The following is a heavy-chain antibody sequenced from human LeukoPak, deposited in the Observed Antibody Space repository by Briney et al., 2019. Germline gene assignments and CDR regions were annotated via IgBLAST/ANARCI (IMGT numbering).Heavy chain of an antibody. D-gene: IGHD5-18*01. CDR3: ARGDTAMVLTPAVDY. V-gene: IGHV1-2*02. J-gene: IGHJ4*02. Sequence: GASVKVSCKASGYTFTGYYMHWVRQAPGQRLEWMGWINPNSGGTNYAQKFQGRVTMTRDTSISTAYMELSRLRSDDTAVYYCARGDTAMVLTPAVDYWGQGTLVTVSS. CDR1: GYTFTGYY. CDR2: INPNSGGT.